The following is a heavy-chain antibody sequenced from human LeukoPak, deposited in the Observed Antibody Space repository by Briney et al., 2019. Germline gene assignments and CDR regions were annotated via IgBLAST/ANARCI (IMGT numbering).Heavy chain of an antibody. V-gene: IGHV3-7*01. CDR2: IKQDGSEK. Sequence: GGSLRLSCAASGFTFSSYWMSWVRQAPGKGLEWVANIKQDGSEKYYVDSVKGRFTISRDNAKNSLYLQMNSLRAEDTAVYYCASSLAVAGIFYAFDIWGQGTMVTVSS. CDR1: GFTFSSYW. CDR3: ASSLAVAGIFYAFDI. J-gene: IGHJ3*02. D-gene: IGHD6-19*01.